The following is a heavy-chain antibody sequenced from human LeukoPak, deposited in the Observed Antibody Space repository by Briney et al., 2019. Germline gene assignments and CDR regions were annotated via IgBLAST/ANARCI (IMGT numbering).Heavy chain of an antibody. J-gene: IGHJ4*02. CDR2: IYPGDSDT. V-gene: IGHV5-51*01. CDR3: ARRGSGSYYRDFFDY. CDR1: GYNFTSYW. Sequence: GESLKISCKGSGYNFTSYWIGWVRQMPGKGLEWIGIIYPGDSDTRYSPSFQGQVTMSADKSISTAYLQWSSLKASDTAMYYCARRGSGSYYRDFFDYWGQGTLATVSS. D-gene: IGHD3-10*01.